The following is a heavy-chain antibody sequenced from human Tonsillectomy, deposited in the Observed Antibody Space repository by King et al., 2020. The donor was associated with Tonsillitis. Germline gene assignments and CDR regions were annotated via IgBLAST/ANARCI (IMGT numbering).Heavy chain of an antibody. Sequence: VQLVESGGGVVQPGGSLRLSCAASGFMFSIYGMHWVRQAPGKGLEWVALEEYEGNKKHYGGSVQGRFIISRDNSKNILYLEMNNLRVEDTAMYYCAKDQGVPAAVWGRGTLVTVSS. J-gene: IGHJ4*02. CDR1: GFMFSIYG. CDR3: AKDQGVPAAV. D-gene: IGHD2-2*01. CDR2: EEYEGNKK. V-gene: IGHV3-30*02.